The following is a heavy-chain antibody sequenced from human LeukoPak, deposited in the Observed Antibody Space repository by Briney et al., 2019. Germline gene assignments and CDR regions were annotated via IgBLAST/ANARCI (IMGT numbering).Heavy chain of an antibody. CDR3: ARDGYDSAVEQCPTDS. CDR1: GYTFTGYY. J-gene: IGHJ5*01. V-gene: IGHV1-2*02. D-gene: IGHD5-12*01. Sequence: ASVKVSCKASGYTFTGYYMHWVRQAPGQGLEWMGWINPNSGGTNYAQKFQGRVTMTRDTSISTAYMELSRLRSDDTAVYYCARDGYDSAVEQCPTDSWGRGTLVTVSS. CDR2: INPNSGGT.